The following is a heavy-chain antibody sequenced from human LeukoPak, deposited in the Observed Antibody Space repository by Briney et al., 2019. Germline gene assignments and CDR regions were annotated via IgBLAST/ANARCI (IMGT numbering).Heavy chain of an antibody. Sequence: ASVKVSCKASGYTFTSYDINWVRQATGQGLEWMGWMNPNSGNTGYAQKFQGRVTITRNTSISTAYMELSSLRSEDTAVYYCARGPLTGTASVGYYMDVWGKGTTVTVSS. D-gene: IGHD1-20*01. CDR3: ARGPLTGTASVGYYMDV. V-gene: IGHV1-8*03. CDR1: GYTFTSYD. J-gene: IGHJ6*03. CDR2: MNPNSGNT.